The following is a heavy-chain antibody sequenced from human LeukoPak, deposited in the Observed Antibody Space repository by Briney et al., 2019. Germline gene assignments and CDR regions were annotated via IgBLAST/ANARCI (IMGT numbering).Heavy chain of an antibody. J-gene: IGHJ4*02. CDR1: GGTFSSYA. CDR2: IIPILGIA. D-gene: IGHD3-22*01. V-gene: IGHV1-69*04. Sequence: SVKVSCKASGGTFSSYAISWVRQAPGQGLEWMGRIIPILGIANYAQKFQGRVTITADKSTSTAYMELSSLRSEDTAVYYCARGGYSTPSYYFDYWGQGTLVTVSS. CDR3: ARGGYSTPSYYFDY.